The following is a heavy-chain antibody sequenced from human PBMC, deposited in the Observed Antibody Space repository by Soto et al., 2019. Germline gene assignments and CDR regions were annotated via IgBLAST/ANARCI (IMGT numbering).Heavy chain of an antibody. CDR1: GGSISSRSYY. CDR2: IYYSGST. J-gene: IGHJ4*02. Sequence: QLQLQESGPGLVKPSETLSLTCTVSGGSISSRSYYWGWIRQPPGKGLEWIGSIYYSGSTYYNPSPKSRVTISVDTSKNQFSLKLSSVTAADTAVYYCAIDPGCSGGSCYYHYWGQGTLVTVSS. CDR3: AIDPGCSGGSCYYHY. D-gene: IGHD2-15*01. V-gene: IGHV4-39*01.